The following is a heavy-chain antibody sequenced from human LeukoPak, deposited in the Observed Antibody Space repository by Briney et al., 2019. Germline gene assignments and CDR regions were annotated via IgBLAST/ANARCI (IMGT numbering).Heavy chain of an antibody. D-gene: IGHD3-10*01. Sequence: SVKVSCKASGGTFSSYAISWVRQPPGQGLEWMGGIIPIFGTANYAQKFQGRVTITADESTSTAYMELSSLRSEDTAVYYCASGSITMVRGVIIGRYYYYYMDVWGKGTTVTISS. V-gene: IGHV1-69*13. CDR1: GGTFSSYA. CDR2: IIPIFGTA. CDR3: ASGSITMVRGVIIGRYYYYYMDV. J-gene: IGHJ6*03.